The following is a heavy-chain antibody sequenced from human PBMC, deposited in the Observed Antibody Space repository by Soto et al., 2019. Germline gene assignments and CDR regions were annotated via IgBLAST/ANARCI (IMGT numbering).Heavy chain of an antibody. V-gene: IGHV1-18*01. J-gene: IGHJ3*01. CDR3: AYTFSYQRSARSGYSFDAFDF. D-gene: IGHD3-22*01. Sequence: QVQLVQSGAEVKKPGASVKVSCKASGYTFTSSGMSWVRQALGQGLECMGWISAHTGSSEYEQKLQSIGTITSYGYTITYCMEWSSLSPNYTAVYYCAYTFSYQRSARSGYSFDAFDFWGPGTLVTVSS. CDR1: GYTFTSSG. CDR2: ISAHTGSS.